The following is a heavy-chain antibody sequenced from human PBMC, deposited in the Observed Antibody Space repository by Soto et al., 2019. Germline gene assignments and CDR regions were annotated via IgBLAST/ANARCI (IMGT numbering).Heavy chain of an antibody. D-gene: IGHD2-21*01. Sequence: EGSLRLSCAASGFTFSSYALSWVRQAPGKGLEWVSAISESGDNAFYADSVQGRFTIYRDNSYNILYLQMNSLRAEDTALYFCAKGRFLCGLDPSGQGTLVTVAS. CDR3: AKGRFLCGLDP. J-gene: IGHJ5*02. CDR1: GFTFSSYA. CDR2: ISESGDNA. V-gene: IGHV3-23*01.